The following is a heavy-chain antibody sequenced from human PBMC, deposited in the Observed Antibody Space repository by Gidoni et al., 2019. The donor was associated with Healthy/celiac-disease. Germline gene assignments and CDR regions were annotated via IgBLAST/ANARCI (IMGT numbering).Heavy chain of an antibody. Sequence: PGKALEWLALIYWNDDKRYSPSLKSRLTITKDTSKNQVVLTMTNVDPVDTTTYYCAHTKPDYGDPLCPFDYWGQGTLVTVSS. CDR3: AHTKPDYGDPLCPFDY. D-gene: IGHD4-17*01. CDR2: IYWNDDK. J-gene: IGHJ4*02. V-gene: IGHV2-5*01.